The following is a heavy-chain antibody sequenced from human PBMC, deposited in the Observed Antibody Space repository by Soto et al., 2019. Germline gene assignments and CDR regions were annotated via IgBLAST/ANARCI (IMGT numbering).Heavy chain of an antibody. D-gene: IGHD3-10*01. CDR1: GYTFTSYD. V-gene: IGHV1-8*01. Sequence: ASVKVSCKASGYTFTSYDINWVRQATGQGLEWMGWMNPNSGNTGYAQKFQGRVTMTRNTSISTAYMELSSLRSEDTAVYYCARGAFGVRAHGMDVRGQGTTVTVSS. CDR3: ARGAFGVRAHGMDV. CDR2: MNPNSGNT. J-gene: IGHJ6*02.